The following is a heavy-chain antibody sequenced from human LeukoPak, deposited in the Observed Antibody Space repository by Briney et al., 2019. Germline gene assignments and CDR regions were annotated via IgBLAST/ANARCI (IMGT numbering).Heavy chain of an antibody. CDR3: ARAVSVSSYYFDC. D-gene: IGHD5/OR15-5a*01. J-gene: IGHJ4*02. CDR1: GFIFSDYY. Sequence: GGSLRLSCAASGFIFSDYYMSWTRQAPGKGLEWVSYISSSSRYTNYVDSVKGRFTISRDNDKNSLYLQMNSLRAEDTAVYYCARAVSVSSYYFDCWGQGTLVTVSS. V-gene: IGHV3-11*05. CDR2: ISSSSRYT.